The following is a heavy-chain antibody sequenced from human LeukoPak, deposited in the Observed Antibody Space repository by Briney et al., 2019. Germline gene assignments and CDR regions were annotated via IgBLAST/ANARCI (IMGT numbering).Heavy chain of an antibody. CDR1: GFTFDDYA. Sequence: GGSLRLSCAASGFTFDDYAMHWVRQAPGKGLERVSLISWDGGSTYYADSVQGRLTISRDNSKNSLYLQMNSLRAEDTALYYCAKDIESYSSGWYEGGLWFDPWGQGTLVTVSS. CDR2: ISWDGGST. CDR3: AKDIESYSSGWYEGGLWFDP. D-gene: IGHD6-19*01. J-gene: IGHJ5*02. V-gene: IGHV3-43D*03.